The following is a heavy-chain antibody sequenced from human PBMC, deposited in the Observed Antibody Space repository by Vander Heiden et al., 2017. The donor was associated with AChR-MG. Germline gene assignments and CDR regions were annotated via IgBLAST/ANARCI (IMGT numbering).Heavy chain of an antibody. J-gene: IGHJ6*02. D-gene: IGHD2-15*01. CDR2: IYYSGST. CDR3: GVVVAATPYYYYGMDV. CDR1: GGSISSSSYY. Sequence: QLQLQESGPGLVKPSETLSLPCTVSGGSISSSSYYWGWIRQPPGKGLEWIGSIYYSGSTYYNPSLKSRVTISVDTSKNQFSLKLSSVTAADTAVYYCGVVVAATPYYYYGMDVWGQGTTVTVSS. V-gene: IGHV4-39*01.